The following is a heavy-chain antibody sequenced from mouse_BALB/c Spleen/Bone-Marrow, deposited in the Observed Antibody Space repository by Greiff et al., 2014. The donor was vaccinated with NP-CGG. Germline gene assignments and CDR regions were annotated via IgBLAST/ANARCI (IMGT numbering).Heavy chain of an antibody. CDR3: ARPRQLGLPYYFDY. V-gene: IGHV1-14*01. Sequence: EVQLQQSGPELVKPGASVKMSCKASGYTFTSYVMHWVKQKPGQGLEWIGYINPYNDGTKYNEKFKGKATLTSDKSSSTAYMELSSLTSEDSAVHYCARPRQLGLPYYFDYWGQGTTLTVSS. D-gene: IGHD3-2*01. CDR1: GYTFTSYV. CDR2: INPYNDGT. J-gene: IGHJ2*01.